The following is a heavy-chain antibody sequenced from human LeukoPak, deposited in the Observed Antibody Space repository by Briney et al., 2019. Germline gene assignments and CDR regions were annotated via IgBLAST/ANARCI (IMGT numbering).Heavy chain of an antibody. V-gene: IGHV3-74*01. D-gene: IGHD6-19*01. CDR3: ARVEIAVTAYSDY. Sequence: RTGGSLRLSCTASGFTFSDYAMSWVRQAPGKGLVWVSRINSDGSSTSYADSVKGRFTISRDNAKNTLYLQMNSLRAEDTAVYYCARVEIAVTAYSDYWGQGTLVTVSS. J-gene: IGHJ4*02. CDR1: GFTFSDYA. CDR2: INSDGSST.